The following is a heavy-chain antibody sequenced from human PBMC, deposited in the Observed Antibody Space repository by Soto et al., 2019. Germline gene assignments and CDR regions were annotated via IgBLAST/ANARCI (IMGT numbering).Heavy chain of an antibody. Sequence: XGSLRLSCAASGFTFSSYAMSWVRQAPGRGLEWVSTISVSGANTYYADSVRGRFTISRDTSNNTLYLQMNSLRAEDTALYYCAKDRDSYGPLFYFDYWGQGTLVTVSS. D-gene: IGHD5-18*01. CDR2: ISVSGANT. CDR3: AKDRDSYGPLFYFDY. J-gene: IGHJ4*02. V-gene: IGHV3-23*01. CDR1: GFTFSSYA.